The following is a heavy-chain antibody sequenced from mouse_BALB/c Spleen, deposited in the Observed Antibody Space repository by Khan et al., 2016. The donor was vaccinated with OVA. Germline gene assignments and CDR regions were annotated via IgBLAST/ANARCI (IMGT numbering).Heavy chain of an antibody. J-gene: IGHJ3*01. CDR2: IDPPNDDS. V-gene: IGHV14-3*02. D-gene: IGHD2-1*01. CDR1: GFNIKDTY. Sequence: VQLKQSGAELVKPGASVKLSCSASGFNIKDTYIHWVKQRPEQGLEWIGRIDPPNDDSKYGPKFQDKATLTSDPSSNTVYLQLSSLTSEDTAVYYCATLYVNPFAYWGQGTLVSVSA. CDR3: ATLYVNPFAY.